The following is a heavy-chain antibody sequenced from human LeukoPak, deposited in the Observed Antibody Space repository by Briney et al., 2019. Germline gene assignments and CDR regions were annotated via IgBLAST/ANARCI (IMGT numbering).Heavy chain of an antibody. Sequence: GESLKISCTGSGYTFSNYWIGWVHQIPGKGLELMWIIYPGDSAANYSPSLQAQVTFSVDESRTTVYLEWTSLKASDTAMYFCARESETSRRFYAPWGQGTLVTVSS. V-gene: IGHV5-51*07. CDR3: ARESETSRRFYAP. CDR1: GYTFSNYW. D-gene: IGHD2-2*01. J-gene: IGHJ5*02. CDR2: IYPGDSAA.